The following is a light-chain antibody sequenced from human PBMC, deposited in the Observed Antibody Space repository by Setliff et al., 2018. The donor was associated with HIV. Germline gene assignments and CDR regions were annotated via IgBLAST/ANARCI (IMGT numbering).Light chain of an antibody. V-gene: IGLV2-14*01. CDR2: AVG. J-gene: IGLJ1*01. CDR3: SSYTSSNTPYV. CDR1: SSDVGDYNY. Sequence: QSALTQPASVSGSPGQSITTSCTGTSSDVGDYNYVSWYQQHPGKAPKLIIYAVGNRPSGGSNRFSGSKSGNTASLTISGLQAEDEADYYCSSYTSSNTPYVFGTGTKVTV.